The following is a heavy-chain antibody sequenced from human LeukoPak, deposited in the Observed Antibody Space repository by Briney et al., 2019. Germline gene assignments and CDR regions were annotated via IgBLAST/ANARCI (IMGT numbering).Heavy chain of an antibody. CDR1: GFTFSDYY. CDR2: ISSSRAYT. CDR3: ARAPHYGNTGPSYSVMEA. J-gene: IGHJ6*02. Sequence: GGSLRLSCAASGFTFSDYYMSWIRQAPGKGPEWVSDISSSRAYTNYADSVKGRFTISRDNAKNSLYLQMNSLRAEDTAVYYCARAPHYGNTGPSYSVMEAWGQGPRVTVS. V-gene: IGHV3-11*06. D-gene: IGHD4-11*01.